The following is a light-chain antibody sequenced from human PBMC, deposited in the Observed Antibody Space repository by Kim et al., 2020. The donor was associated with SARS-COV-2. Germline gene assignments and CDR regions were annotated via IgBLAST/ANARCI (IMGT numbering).Light chain of an antibody. CDR1: SSDVGGYKY. CDR2: DVS. V-gene: IGLV2-14*01. Sequence: QSAVTQPASVSGSPGQSITISCTGTSSDVGGYKYVSWYQQHPGKAPKLVIYDVSKRPSGVSNRFSGSKSGNTASLTISGLQAEDEADYYCSSYTSSSLWVFGGGTQLTVL. CDR3: SSYTSSSLWV. J-gene: IGLJ3*02.